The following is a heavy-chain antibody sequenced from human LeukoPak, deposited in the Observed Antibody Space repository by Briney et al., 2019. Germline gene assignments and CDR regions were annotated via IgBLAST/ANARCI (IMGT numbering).Heavy chain of an antibody. D-gene: IGHD3-16*02. V-gene: IGHV3-9*01. CDR1: GFTFDDYA. CDR3: AKGYGRRLGELSLHDY. CDR2: ISWNSGSI. Sequence: GGSLRLSCAASGFTFDDYAMHWVRQAPGKGLEWVSGISWNSGSIGYADSVKGRFTISRDNAKNSLYLQMNSLRAEDTALYYCAKGYGRRLGELSLHDYWGQGTLVTVSS. J-gene: IGHJ4*02.